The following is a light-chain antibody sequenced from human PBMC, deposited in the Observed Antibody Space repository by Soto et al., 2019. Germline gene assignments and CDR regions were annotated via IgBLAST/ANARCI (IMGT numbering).Light chain of an antibody. Sequence: QSALTQPASVSGSPGQSVTISCTGTSSDVGGYNYVSWYQQYPGKAPKLMIYEVTYRPSGVSNRFSGSKSGNTASLTISGLQAEDEAEYYCSSYTSSSVLFGGGTQLTVL. V-gene: IGLV2-14*01. CDR1: SSDVGGYNY. CDR3: SSYTSSSVL. CDR2: EVT. J-gene: IGLJ2*01.